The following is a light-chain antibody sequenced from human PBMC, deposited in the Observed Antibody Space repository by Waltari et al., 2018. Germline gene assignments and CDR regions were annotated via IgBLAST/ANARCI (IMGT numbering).Light chain of an antibody. J-gene: IGKJ1*01. Sequence: DIQMTQSPSSLSASVGDTVTITCRTSQHIDRSLNWYHQRPGNAPKLLICAASTLQSGVSSRFSGSGSGTDFTLTISGLQPEDFATYFCQQSHRSPWTFGQGTQVDI. V-gene: IGKV1-39*01. CDR1: QHIDRS. CDR3: QQSHRSPWT. CDR2: AAS.